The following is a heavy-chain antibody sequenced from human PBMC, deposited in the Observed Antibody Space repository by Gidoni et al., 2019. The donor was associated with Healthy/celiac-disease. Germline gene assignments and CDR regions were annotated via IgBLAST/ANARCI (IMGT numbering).Heavy chain of an antibody. CDR1: GGSFSGYY. J-gene: IGHJ4*02. D-gene: IGHD2-15*01. CDR3: ARGMNVVVVAAFDY. CDR2: INHSGST. Sequence: QVQLQQWGAGLLKPSETLSLTCAVYGGSFSGYYWSWIRQPPGKGLEWIGEINHSGSTNYNPSLKSRVTISVDTSKNQFSLKLSSVTAADTAVYYCARGMNVVVVAAFDYWGKGTLVTVSS. V-gene: IGHV4-34*01.